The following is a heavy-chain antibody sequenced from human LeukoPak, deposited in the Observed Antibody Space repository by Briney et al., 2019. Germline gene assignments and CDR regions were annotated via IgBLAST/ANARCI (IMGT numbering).Heavy chain of an antibody. CDR1: GFTFSSYS. Sequence: GGSLRLSCAGSGFTFSSYSMIWVRQAPGKGLEWVSSIRGDSTETRHAASVMGRFTIFRDNAKKSLYLQMNSLRAEDTAVYYCARGHFGVVLDYWGQGTLVTVSS. V-gene: IGHV3-21*01. J-gene: IGHJ4*02. CDR2: IRGDSTET. D-gene: IGHD3-3*01. CDR3: ARGHFGVVLDY.